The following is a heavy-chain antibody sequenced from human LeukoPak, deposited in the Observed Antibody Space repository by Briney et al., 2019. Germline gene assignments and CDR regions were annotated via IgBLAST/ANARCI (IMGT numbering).Heavy chain of an antibody. CDR2: IYTSGKT. Sequence: SETLSLTCTVSGNSISSGDNYWSWIRQPAGKGLEWIGRIYTSGKTNSNPSLNNRVTLSLDTSKDHFSLKLSSVTAADTAVYYCAKGAGPPWFDPWGQGTLVIVSS. D-gene: IGHD6-19*01. V-gene: IGHV4-61*02. CDR1: GNSISSGDNY. CDR3: AKGAGPPWFDP. J-gene: IGHJ5*02.